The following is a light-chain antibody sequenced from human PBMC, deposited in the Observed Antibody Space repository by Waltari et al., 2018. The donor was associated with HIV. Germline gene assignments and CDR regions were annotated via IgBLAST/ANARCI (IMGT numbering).Light chain of an antibody. J-gene: IGLJ2*01. CDR3: ESADSTGSYYV. CDR1: ALAKQH. Sequence: SYELTQPPSVSVSPDQTATITCSGDALAKQHSYWYQQKAGQAPVLVIFAGTERPSGSPERFSGTRSETTVTLTITGVQAEDEADYYCESADSTGSYYVFGRGTRLTVL. V-gene: IGLV3-25*03. CDR2: AGT.